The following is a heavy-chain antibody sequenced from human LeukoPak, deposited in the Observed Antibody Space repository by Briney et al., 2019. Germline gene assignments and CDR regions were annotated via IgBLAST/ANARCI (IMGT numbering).Heavy chain of an antibody. D-gene: IGHD2-15*01. Sequence: SETLSLTCTVSGDSISSSSYYWGWIRQPPGKGPEWIGSIYHSGSTYYNPSLKSRVTISVDTSKNQFSLKLSSVTAADTAVYYCAREEEYCSGGSCYFFDPWGQGTLVTVSS. J-gene: IGHJ5*02. CDR3: AREEEYCSGGSCYFFDP. CDR1: GDSISSSSYY. CDR2: IYHSGST. V-gene: IGHV4-39*07.